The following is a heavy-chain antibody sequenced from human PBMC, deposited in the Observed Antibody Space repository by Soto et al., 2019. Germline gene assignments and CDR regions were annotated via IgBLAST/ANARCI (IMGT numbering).Heavy chain of an antibody. J-gene: IGHJ5*02. Sequence: GGSLRLCCEASGFTFSSYGMSWVRQAPGKGLEWISAISGGGESRHYADSVKGRFTISRDNSKNTLYLQMNSLRAEDTAVYYCAKRRGYDFWSGFYNXFDPWGQGTLVTVSS. CDR1: GFTFSSYG. CDR2: ISGGGESR. V-gene: IGHV3-23*01. CDR3: AKRRGYDFWSGFYNXFDP. D-gene: IGHD3-3*01.